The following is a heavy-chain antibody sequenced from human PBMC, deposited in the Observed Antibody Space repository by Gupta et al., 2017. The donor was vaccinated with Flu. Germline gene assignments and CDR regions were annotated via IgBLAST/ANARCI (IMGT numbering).Heavy chain of an antibody. D-gene: IGHD4-23*01. V-gene: IGHV3-23*01. J-gene: IGHJ4*02. CDR1: GFTFSSYA. CDR2: IRGSGGST. Sequence: EVQLLESGGGLVPPGGSLRLSCAASGFTFSSYAMRWVRQAPGQGLGWVSAIRGSGGSTYYADSVKGRVTISRDNSKNTLYLQMNSLRAEDTAVYYCEKVYGGKYYFDYWGQGTLVTVSS. CDR3: EKVYGGKYYFDY.